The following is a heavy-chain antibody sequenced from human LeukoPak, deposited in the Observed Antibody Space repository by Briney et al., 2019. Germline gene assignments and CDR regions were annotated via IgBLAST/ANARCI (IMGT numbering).Heavy chain of an antibody. D-gene: IGHD3-22*01. J-gene: IGHJ4*02. CDR2: ISSSSSYI. Sequence: PGGSLRLSCAASGFTFSSYSMNWVRQAPGKGLEWVSSISSSSSYIYYADSVKGRFTISRDNAKNSLYLQMNSLRAEDTAVYYCARGTSSYYYDSSGYYTPPDYWGQGTLVTVSS. V-gene: IGHV3-21*01. CDR3: ARGTSSYYYDSSGYYTPPDY. CDR1: GFTFSSYS.